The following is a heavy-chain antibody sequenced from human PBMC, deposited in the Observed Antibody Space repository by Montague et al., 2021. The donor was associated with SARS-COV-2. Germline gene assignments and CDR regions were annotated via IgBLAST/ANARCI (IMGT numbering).Heavy chain of an antibody. CDR3: ARATSVRGAVNWFDP. CDR1: GGSISSHF. V-gene: IGHV4-59*11. J-gene: IGHJ5*02. CDR2: INYVGGS. D-gene: IGHD3-10*01. Sequence: SETLSLTCTVSGGSISSHFWSWIRQPPGKGLEWIAYINYVGGSNYNPSLKSRVTISVDTSKNHFSLQLRSVTPADTAVYFCARATSVRGAVNWFDPWGQGTLVTVSS.